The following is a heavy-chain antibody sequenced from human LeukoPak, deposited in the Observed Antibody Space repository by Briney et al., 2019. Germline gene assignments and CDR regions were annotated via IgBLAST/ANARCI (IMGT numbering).Heavy chain of an antibody. CDR3: ARGPTRYYFDY. V-gene: IGHV4-59*01. Sequence: SETLSLTRPGSGCSIRHYYWRWLRQPPGRELEWIGYVYSSGSTNYNPSLKSRVTISVDTSKNQLSLKLSSVTAADTAVYYCARGPTRYYFDYWGQGTLVTVSS. CDR1: GCSIRHYY. J-gene: IGHJ4*02. CDR2: VYSSGST.